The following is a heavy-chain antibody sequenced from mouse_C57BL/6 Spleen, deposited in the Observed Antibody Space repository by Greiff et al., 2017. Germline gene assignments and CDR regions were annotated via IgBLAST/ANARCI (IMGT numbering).Heavy chain of an antibody. CDR3: ARIYYGSSYVPWFAY. J-gene: IGHJ3*01. CDR1: GFTFSDYG. V-gene: IGHV5-17*01. D-gene: IGHD1-1*01. Sequence: DVKLVESGGGLVKPGGSLKLSCAASGFTFSDYGMHWVRQAPEKGLEWVAYISSGSSTIYYADTVKGRFTISRDNAKNTLFLQMTSLRSEDTAMYYCARIYYGSSYVPWFAYWGQGTLVTVSA. CDR2: ISSGSSTI.